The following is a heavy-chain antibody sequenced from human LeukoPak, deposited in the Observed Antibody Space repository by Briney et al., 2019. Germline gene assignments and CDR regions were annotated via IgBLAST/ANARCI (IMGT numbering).Heavy chain of an antibody. J-gene: IGHJ5*02. CDR2: IIPIFGTA. CDR1: GGTFSSYA. CDR3: ARGVVPAVIYPLWFDP. D-gene: IGHD2-2*02. V-gene: IGHV1-69*05. Sequence: AASVKVSCKASGGTFSSYAISWVRQAPGQGLEWMGGIIPIFGTANYAQKFQGRVTITTDESTSTAYMELSSLRSEDTAVYYCARGVVPAVIYPLWFDPWGQGTLVTVSS.